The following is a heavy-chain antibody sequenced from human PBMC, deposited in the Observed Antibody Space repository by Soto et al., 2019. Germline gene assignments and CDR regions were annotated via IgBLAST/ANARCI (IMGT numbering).Heavy chain of an antibody. D-gene: IGHD4-17*01. CDR2: ITGSGGST. CDR3: ARDRDGEYGGIDY. CDR1: GFTFSTYA. Sequence: EVQLLESGGGLVQPGGSLRLSCAASGFTFSTYARIWVRQAPGKGLEWVSVITGSGGSTYYADSVKGRFTISRDTSKNTLLLQMNRLRAEDTAVCYCARDRDGEYGGIDYGGQGTMVTVSS. V-gene: IGHV3-23*01. J-gene: IGHJ4*02.